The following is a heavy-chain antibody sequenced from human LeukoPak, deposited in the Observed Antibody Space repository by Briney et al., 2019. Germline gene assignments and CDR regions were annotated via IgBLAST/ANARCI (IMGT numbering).Heavy chain of an antibody. V-gene: IGHV1-8*03. J-gene: IGHJ5*02. CDR1: GYTFTSYD. CDR3: ARGRRRCSSTGCYTKRPDYWFDP. Sequence: ASVKVSCKASGYTFTSYDINWVRQATGQGLEWMGWMNPNSGNTGYAQKFQGRVTITRNTSISTAYMELSSLRSEDTAVYYCARGRRRCSSTGCYTKRPDYWFDPWGQGTLVTVSS. D-gene: IGHD2-2*02. CDR2: MNPNSGNT.